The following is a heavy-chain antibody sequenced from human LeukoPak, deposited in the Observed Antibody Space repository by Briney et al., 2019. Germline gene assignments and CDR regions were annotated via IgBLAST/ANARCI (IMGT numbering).Heavy chain of an antibody. V-gene: IGHV3-11*01. J-gene: IGHJ5*02. CDR2: ISSSGSTI. Sequence: GGSLRLSCAASGFTFSDYYMSWIRQAPGKGLEWVSYISSSGSTIYYADSVKGRFTIPRDNAKNSLYLQMNSLRAEDTAVYSCAKDAYGDYVGRRMGYWFDPWGQGTLVTVSS. CDR1: GFTFSDYY. CDR3: AKDAYGDYVGRRMGYWFDP. D-gene: IGHD4-17*01.